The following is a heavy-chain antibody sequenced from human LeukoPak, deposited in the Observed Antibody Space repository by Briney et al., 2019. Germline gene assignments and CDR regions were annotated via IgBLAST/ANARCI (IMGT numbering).Heavy chain of an antibody. Sequence: SETLSLTCAVYGWSFNDYYWNWIRQPPGKGLEWIGEINARGDTNYNPSLKSRVTISVDTSKKQFSLRLTSLIAADTALYYCARGQVPTARGYNWFDPWGKGTLVTVSS. CDR1: GWSFNDYY. J-gene: IGHJ5*02. CDR3: ARGQVPTARGYNWFDP. D-gene: IGHD2-2*01. CDR2: INARGDT. V-gene: IGHV4-34*01.